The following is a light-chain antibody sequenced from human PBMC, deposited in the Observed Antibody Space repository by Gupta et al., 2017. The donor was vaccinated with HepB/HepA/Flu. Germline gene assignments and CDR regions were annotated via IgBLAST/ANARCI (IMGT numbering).Light chain of an antibody. V-gene: IGKV3-11*01. CDR3: QEQSNWPLIT. J-gene: IGKJ5*01. CDR1: QSVALS. CDR2: EAC. Sequence: EIVLTQSPATLSLSPGESVTLSCRASQSVALSFAWYQQKPGQAPRLLVYEACSRAAGVPARFSGSGCGTDLTLTISSREPEDFAFYYCQEQSNWPLITFGQGTRLDIK.